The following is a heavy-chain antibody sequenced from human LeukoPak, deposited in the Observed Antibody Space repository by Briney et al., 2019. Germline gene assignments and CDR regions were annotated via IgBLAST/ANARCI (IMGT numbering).Heavy chain of an antibody. CDR1: GIPISASY. CDR3: VKVPRRDYMEV. CDR2: IYYSGNT. Sequence: SETLSLTCSVAGIPISASYWGWIRQPPGKGLEWIGYIYYSGNTDYNSALRSRVTMSLDTSKAQLFLTLNSVTAADTAMYFCVKVPRRDYMEVWGNGTTVTVSS. V-gene: IGHV4-59*01. J-gene: IGHJ6*03.